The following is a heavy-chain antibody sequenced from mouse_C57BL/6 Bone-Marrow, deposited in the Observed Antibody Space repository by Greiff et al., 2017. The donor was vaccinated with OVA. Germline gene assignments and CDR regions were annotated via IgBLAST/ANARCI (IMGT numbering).Heavy chain of an antibody. V-gene: IGHV10-1*01. J-gene: IGHJ2*01. CDR3: VRQGYDGFLYYFDY. CDR1: GFSFNTYA. D-gene: IGHD2-3*01. Sequence: EVKLMESGGGLVQPKGSLKLSCAASGFSFNTYAMNWVRQAPGKGLEWVARIRSKSNNYATYYDDSVKDRFTISRDDSESMLYLQMNNLKTEDTAMYYCVRQGYDGFLYYFDYWGQGTTLTVSS. CDR2: IRSKSNNYAT.